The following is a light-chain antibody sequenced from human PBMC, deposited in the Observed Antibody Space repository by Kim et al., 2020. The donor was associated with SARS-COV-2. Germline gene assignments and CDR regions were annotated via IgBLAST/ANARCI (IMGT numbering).Light chain of an antibody. V-gene: IGLV1-51*01. CDR3: AAWDNSLRGV. CDR1: SSNMGNNY. CDR2: DDN. Sequence: PGHRVTSSCSGTSSNMGNNYVSWYQQLPGKAPQLLIYDDNKRPSGIPDRFSGSKSGTSATLGITGLQIGDEADYYCAAWDNSLRGVFGGGTQLTVL. J-gene: IGLJ3*02.